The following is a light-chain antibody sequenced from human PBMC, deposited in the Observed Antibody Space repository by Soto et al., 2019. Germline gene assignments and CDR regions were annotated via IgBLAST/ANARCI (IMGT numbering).Light chain of an antibody. V-gene: IGLV2-14*03. Sequence: QSALTQPASVSGSPGQSITTSCTGTSSDVGSYNYVSWYQHHPGKAPKLMIYDVSNRPSGVSNRFSGSKSGNTASLTISGLQAEDEADYYCSSYSSSITLAFGGGTKLTVL. CDR3: SSYSSSITLA. J-gene: IGLJ2*01. CDR1: SSDVGSYNY. CDR2: DVS.